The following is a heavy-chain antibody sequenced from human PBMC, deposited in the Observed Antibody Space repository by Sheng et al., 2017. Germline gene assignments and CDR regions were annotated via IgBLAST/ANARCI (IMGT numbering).Heavy chain of an antibody. CDR1: GFTFSSYA. CDR2: ISYDGSNK. J-gene: IGHJ6*02. CDR3: ARGGPNTVVPANYYYGMDV. Sequence: QVQLVESGGGVVQPGRSLRLSCAASGFTFSSYAMHWVRQAPGKGLEWVAVISYDGSNKYYADSVKGRFTISRDNSKNTLYLQMNSLRAEDTAVYYCARGGPNTVVPANYYYGMDVWGQGTTVTVSS. V-gene: IGHV3-30*04. D-gene: IGHD2-2*01.